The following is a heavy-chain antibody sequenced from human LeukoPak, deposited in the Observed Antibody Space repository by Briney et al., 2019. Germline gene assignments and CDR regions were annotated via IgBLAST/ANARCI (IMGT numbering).Heavy chain of an antibody. CDR1: GFTYSSYA. D-gene: IGHD3-9*01. J-gene: IGHJ4*02. V-gene: IGHV3-30*04. Sequence: QPGRSLRLSCAASGFTYSSYAMHWVRQAPGKGLEWVAVISYDGSNKYYADSVKGRFTISRDNSKNTLYLQMNSLRAEDTAVYYCARDGWAPQNWLPNYWGQGTLVTVSS. CDR2: ISYDGSNK. CDR3: ARDGWAPQNWLPNY.